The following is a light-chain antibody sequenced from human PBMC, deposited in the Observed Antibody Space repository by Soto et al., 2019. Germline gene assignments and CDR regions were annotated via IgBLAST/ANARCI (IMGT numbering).Light chain of an antibody. J-gene: IGKJ2*02. CDR1: QGISNY. CDR3: QKYNSAPQGT. Sequence: DIQMTQSPSSLSASVGDRVTITCRASQGISNYLAWYQQKPGKVPKLLTYAASTLQSGVPSRFSGSGSGTDFTLTISSLQPEDVATYYCQKYNSAPQGTFGQGTKLEIK. V-gene: IGKV1-27*01. CDR2: AAS.